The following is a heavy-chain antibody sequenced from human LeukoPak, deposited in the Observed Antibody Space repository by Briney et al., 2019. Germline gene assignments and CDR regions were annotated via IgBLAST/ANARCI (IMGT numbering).Heavy chain of an antibody. V-gene: IGHV3-7*01. CDR1: GFTFSSYW. CDR2: IKQDGSEK. J-gene: IGHJ4*02. Sequence: GGSLRLSCAASGFTFSSYWVSWVRQAPGKGLEWVANIKQDGSEKYYVDSVKGRFTISRDNAKNSLYLQMNSLRAEDTAVYYCARSSGVYWGQGTLVTVSS. CDR3: ARSSGVY.